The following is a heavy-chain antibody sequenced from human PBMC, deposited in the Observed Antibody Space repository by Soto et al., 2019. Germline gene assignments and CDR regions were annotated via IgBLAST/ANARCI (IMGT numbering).Heavy chain of an antibody. J-gene: IGHJ4*02. Sequence: QITLKESGPTLVKPTQALTLTCTFSGFSLTTSGVGVGWIRQPPGKALEWLALIYWDDDKRYSPSLKSRLTITKDTSKNQVVLTMTNMDPVDTATYYCAHRGSSWYLGYWGQGTLVTVSS. CDR2: IYWDDDK. D-gene: IGHD6-13*01. CDR1: GFSLTTSGVG. V-gene: IGHV2-5*02. CDR3: AHRGSSWYLGY.